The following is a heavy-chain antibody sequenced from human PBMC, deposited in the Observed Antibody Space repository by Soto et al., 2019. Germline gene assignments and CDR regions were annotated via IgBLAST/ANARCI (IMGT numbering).Heavy chain of an antibody. Sequence: EVQLVESGGGLVQPGGSLRLSCAASGFTFSSYWMHWVRQAPGKGLVWVSRINSDGSSTSYADSVKGRFTISRDNAKNTLYLQMNSLRAEDTDVYYCARDIGYCSGGSCLPLYYFDDWGQGTLVTVSS. D-gene: IGHD2-15*01. V-gene: IGHV3-74*01. J-gene: IGHJ4*02. CDR3: ARDIGYCSGGSCLPLYYFDD. CDR2: INSDGSST. CDR1: GFTFSSYW.